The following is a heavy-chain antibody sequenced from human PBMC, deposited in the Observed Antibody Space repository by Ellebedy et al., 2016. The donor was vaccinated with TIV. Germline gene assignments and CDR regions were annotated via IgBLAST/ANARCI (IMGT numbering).Heavy chain of an antibody. CDR3: ARDSPGYYNTRGFEF. V-gene: IGHV4-61*08. D-gene: IGHD3-9*01. CDR1: GDFVTSGAYY. CDR2: ILYSGVT. Sequence: SETLSLTCTVSGDFVTSGAYYWTWIRQPPGKGLEWIGYILYSGVTNYRPSLMGRVAMSVDTSKNQFSLNLNSVTAADTAVYYCARDSPGYYNTRGFEFWGQGLLVTVSS. J-gene: IGHJ4*02.